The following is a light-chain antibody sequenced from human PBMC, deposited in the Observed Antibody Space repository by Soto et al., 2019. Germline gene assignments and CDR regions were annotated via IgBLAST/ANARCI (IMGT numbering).Light chain of an antibody. Sequence: DIVMTQSPDSLAVSLGERATINCKSSQSVLFSSRDKNYLAWYQQKPGQPPRLLIYWASTRESGVPDRFSGSGSGTDLTLTITSLQAEDVAVYYCHQYYNTPWTFGQGTKVEIK. CDR2: WAS. V-gene: IGKV4-1*01. J-gene: IGKJ1*01. CDR3: HQYYNTPWT. CDR1: QSVLFSSRDKNY.